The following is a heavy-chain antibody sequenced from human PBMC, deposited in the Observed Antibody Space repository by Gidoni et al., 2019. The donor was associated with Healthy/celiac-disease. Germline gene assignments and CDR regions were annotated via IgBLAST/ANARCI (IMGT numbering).Heavy chain of an antibody. CDR2: MNPNSGNT. Sequence: QVQLVQSGAEVKKPGASVKVSCTASGSTFTSYDITWVRQATGQGLEWMGWMNPNSGNTGYAQKFQGRVTMTRNTSISTAYMELSSLRSEDTAVYYCARGSGASYYYGDWGQGTLVTVSS. J-gene: IGHJ4*02. V-gene: IGHV1-8*01. CDR1: GSTFTSYD. CDR3: ARGSGASYYYGD. D-gene: IGHD3-22*01.